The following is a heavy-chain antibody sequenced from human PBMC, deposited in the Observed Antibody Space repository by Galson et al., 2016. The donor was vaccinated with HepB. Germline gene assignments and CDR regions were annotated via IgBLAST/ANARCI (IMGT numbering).Heavy chain of an antibody. Sequence: SVKVSCKASGYIFSDYFVHWVRQAPGQGLEWMGRVNPKSGDPKFADNFEDRVTMARDASITTAYMEVRRLRSDDTAVYFCARVGWDVDTFDVWGQGTMVTVSS. CDR1: GYIFSDYF. CDR2: VNPKSGDP. D-gene: IGHD6-19*01. CDR3: ARVGWDVDTFDV. V-gene: IGHV1-2*06. J-gene: IGHJ3*01.